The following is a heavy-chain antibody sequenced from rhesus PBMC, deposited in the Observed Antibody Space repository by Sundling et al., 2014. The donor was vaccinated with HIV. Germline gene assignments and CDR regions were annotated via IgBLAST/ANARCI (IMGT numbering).Heavy chain of an antibody. Sequence: EVQLVESGGGLAKPGGSLSLSCTASGFTFSDYYMDWVRQAPGKGLEWVSRISSGGGSIWYADSVKGRFTISRDNSKTTFSLQMNSLTTEDTAVYYCATPVDTVGTVTPDYWGQGVLVTVSS. J-gene: IGHJ4*01. CDR2: ISSGGGSI. D-gene: IGHD5-24*01. V-gene: IGHV3-178*01. CDR1: GFTFSDYY. CDR3: ATPVDTVGTVTPDY.